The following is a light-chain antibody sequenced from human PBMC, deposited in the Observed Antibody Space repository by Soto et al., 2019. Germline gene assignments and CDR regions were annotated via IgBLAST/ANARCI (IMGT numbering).Light chain of an antibody. J-gene: IGKJ5*01. V-gene: IGKV3-20*01. CDR3: QQYNNWPPIT. Sequence: ELVLTQSPGTLSLSPGERATLSCRVSHSVSSSYLAWYQQKPGQAPRLLIYSASSRATGIPDRFSGGGSGTDFTLTISRLEPEDFAVYYCQQYNNWPPITFGQGTRLEI. CDR1: HSVSSSY. CDR2: SAS.